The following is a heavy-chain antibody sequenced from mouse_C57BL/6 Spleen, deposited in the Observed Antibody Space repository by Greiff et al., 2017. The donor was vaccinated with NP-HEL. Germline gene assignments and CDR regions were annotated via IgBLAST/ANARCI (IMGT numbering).Heavy chain of an antibody. CDR1: GYTFNSYW. Sequence: QVQLQQPGAELVKPGASVKLSCKASGYTFNSYWMHWVKQRPGRGLEWIGRIDPNSGGTKYNKKFKSKATLTVDKPSSTAYMQLSSLTSEDTSVYYCARSGGNYFGYWGQGTPLTVSS. J-gene: IGHJ2*01. CDR2: IDPNSGGT. V-gene: IGHV1-72*01. CDR3: ARSGGNYFGY.